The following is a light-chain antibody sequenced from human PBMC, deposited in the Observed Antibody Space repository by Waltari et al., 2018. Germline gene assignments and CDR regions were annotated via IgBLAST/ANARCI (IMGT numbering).Light chain of an antibody. V-gene: IGKV3-11*01. Sequence: EIVLTQSPATLSLSPGERATLSCRASKSVSSYLVWYQQKPGQAPRLLIYDASNRATGIPARFSGSGSGTDFTLTISSLEPEDFAVYYCQQRSNWPFTFGQGTRLEIK. J-gene: IGKJ5*01. CDR1: KSVSSY. CDR2: DAS. CDR3: QQRSNWPFT.